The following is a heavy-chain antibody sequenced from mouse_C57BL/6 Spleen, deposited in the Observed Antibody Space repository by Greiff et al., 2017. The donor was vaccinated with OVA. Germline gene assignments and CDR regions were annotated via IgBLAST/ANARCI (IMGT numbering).Heavy chain of an antibody. D-gene: IGHD2-1*01. J-gene: IGHJ2*01. Sequence: EVQLQQSGPELVKPGASVKMSCKASGYTFTDYNMHWVKQSHGKSLEWIGYINPNNGGTSYNQKFKGKATLTVNKSSSTAYMELRSLTSEDSAVYYCARRVGYGNYLDYWGQGTTLTVSS. CDR3: ARRVGYGNYLDY. CDR2: INPNNGGT. CDR1: GYTFTDYN. V-gene: IGHV1-22*01.